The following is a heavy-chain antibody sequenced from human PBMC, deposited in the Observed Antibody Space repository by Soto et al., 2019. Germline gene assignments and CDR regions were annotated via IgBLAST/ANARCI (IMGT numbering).Heavy chain of an antibody. CDR1: GGTFSSYT. V-gene: IGHV1-69*02. J-gene: IGHJ5*02. Sequence: QVQLVQSGAEVKKPGSSVKVSCKASGGTFSSYTISWVRQAPGQGLEWMGRIIPILGIAKYAQKFQGGVTITAEKPTGPAHMETSRLSCADTVVYYCANLDYGEDLSWFDPWGEGHLVTVSS. CDR2: IIPILGIA. D-gene: IGHD4-17*01. CDR3: ANLDYGEDLSWFDP.